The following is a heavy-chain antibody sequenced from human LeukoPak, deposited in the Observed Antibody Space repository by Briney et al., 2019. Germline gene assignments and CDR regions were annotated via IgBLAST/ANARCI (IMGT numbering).Heavy chain of an antibody. Sequence: GGSLRLSCAASGFTFSSYTMNWVRQAPGKGLEWVSYISSSGDTIYYADSVKGRFTISRDNAKNSLYLQMDSLRAEDTALYYCAKDTGRPTDAITMEDNAFDIWGQGTMVTVSS. CDR2: ISSSGDTI. CDR1: GFTFSSYT. D-gene: IGHD3-3*01. V-gene: IGHV3-48*04. J-gene: IGHJ3*02. CDR3: AKDTGRPTDAITMEDNAFDI.